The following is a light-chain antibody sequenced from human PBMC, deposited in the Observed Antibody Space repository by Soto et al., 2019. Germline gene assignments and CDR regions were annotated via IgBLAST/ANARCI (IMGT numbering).Light chain of an antibody. Sequence: DTQMTQSPSSLSASVGDRVTITCRASQTVAKSLNWYQQKPGKAPELLIYATSHLPIGVPSRFSGSGSGTDFTLTINSLQHEDFATYYCQQNYRMPRSFGQGT. J-gene: IGKJ1*01. CDR3: QQNYRMPRS. CDR2: ATS. CDR1: QTVAKS. V-gene: IGKV1-39*01.